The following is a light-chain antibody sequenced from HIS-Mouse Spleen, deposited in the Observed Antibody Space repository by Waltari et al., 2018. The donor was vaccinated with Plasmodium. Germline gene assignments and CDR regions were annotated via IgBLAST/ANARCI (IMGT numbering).Light chain of an antibody. CDR3: YSTDSSGNHRV. V-gene: IGLV3-10*01. CDR2: EGS. J-gene: IGLJ3*02. CDR1: ALPKKY. Sequence: SYELTQPPSVSVSPGQTARITCSGDALPKKYAYWYQQKSGQAPVLVIYEGSKRPAGIPERFSGSSSGTMATLTISGDQVEDEADYYCYSTDSSGNHRVFGGGTKLTVL.